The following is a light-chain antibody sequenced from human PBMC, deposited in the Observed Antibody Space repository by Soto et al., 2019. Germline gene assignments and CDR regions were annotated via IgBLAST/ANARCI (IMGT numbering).Light chain of an antibody. CDR3: QQYNRWPLT. CDR1: QSIYEK. Sequence: EIVMTQSPATLSVSPGERATLSCRASQSIYEKLAWYQQKPGQTPRLVIYDASTRATGTPGSFSGSGSGTEFTLTISSLQSEDFAVYYCQQYNRWPLTFGGGTKVDIK. V-gene: IGKV3-15*01. CDR2: DAS. J-gene: IGKJ4*01.